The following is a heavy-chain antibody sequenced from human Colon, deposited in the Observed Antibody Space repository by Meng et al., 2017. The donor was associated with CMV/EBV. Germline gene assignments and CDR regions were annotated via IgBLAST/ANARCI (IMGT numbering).Heavy chain of an antibody. CDR2: IYNTGNT. Sequence: SETLSLTCTVSGASISGGDVYWNWLRQSPGKGLEWIGYIYNTGNTFYTPSLKSRVVISLDTSTNQFSLELASATAADTAMYYCGRDASAGFGDWGRGILVTVSS. D-gene: IGHD3-10*01. J-gene: IGHJ4*02. V-gene: IGHV4-30-4*08. CDR3: GRDASAGFGD. CDR1: GASISGGDVY.